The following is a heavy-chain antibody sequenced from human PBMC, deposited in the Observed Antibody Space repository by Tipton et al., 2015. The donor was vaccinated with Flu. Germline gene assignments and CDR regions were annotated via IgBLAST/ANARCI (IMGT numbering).Heavy chain of an antibody. Sequence: TLSLTCTVSGGSISRGSYYYNWIRQPAGEGLEWIGRVYTNTNTNYKASLKSRVTISVDTSKNQFSLRLTSVTAADTAVYYCARDGWGGTYYQTGSAQFDYWGQGTLVTVSS. V-gene: IGHV4-61*02. CDR1: GGSISRGSYY. D-gene: IGHD2-15*01. CDR2: VYTNTNT. J-gene: IGHJ4*02. CDR3: ARDGWGGTYYQTGSAQFDY.